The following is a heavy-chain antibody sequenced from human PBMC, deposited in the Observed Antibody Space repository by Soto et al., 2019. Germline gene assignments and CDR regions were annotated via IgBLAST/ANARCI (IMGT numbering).Heavy chain of an antibody. V-gene: IGHV3-23*01. D-gene: IGHD2-2*01. CDR3: ARVPIWCVSSSCYTEGFDS. J-gene: IGHJ4*02. Sequence: EVQLLDSGGGWVQPGGSLRLSCVASGFVFSDYAMSWVRQAPGKGLEWVSAISAGGSDTYYADSVKGRFTVSRVNSKNTLYLPMNTLIAEVTAIYYCARVPIWCVSSSCYTEGFDSWGQGTLVTVSS. CDR1: GFVFSDYA. CDR2: ISAGGSDT.